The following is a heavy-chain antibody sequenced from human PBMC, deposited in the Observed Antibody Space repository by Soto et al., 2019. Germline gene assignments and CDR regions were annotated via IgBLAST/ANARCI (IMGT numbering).Heavy chain of an antibody. V-gene: IGHV1-2*02. CDR3: ARDYPPDYYDSTGYYFGGWFDL. CDR1: GYTFTGYY. J-gene: IGHJ5*02. CDR2: INPNSGGT. D-gene: IGHD3-22*01. Sequence: ASVKVSCKASGYTFTGYYMHWVRQAPGQGLEWMGWINPNSGGTNYAQKFQGRVTMTRDTSISTAYMELSRLRFDDTAVYYCARDYPPDYYDSTGYYFGGWFDLWGQGTLVTVSS.